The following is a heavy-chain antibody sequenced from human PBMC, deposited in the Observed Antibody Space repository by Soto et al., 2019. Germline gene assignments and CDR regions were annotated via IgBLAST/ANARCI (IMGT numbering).Heavy chain of an antibody. Sequence: QVQLVQSGAEVKKPGSSVKVSCKASGGTFGSYAISWVRQAPGQGLEWMGGILPIPGTANYAQKFQGRVTTAADESTSTAYMELSSLRSEDTAVYYCARSQGSSTSLEIYYYYYYGMDVWGQGTTVTVSS. CDR1: GGTFGSYA. CDR2: ILPIPGTA. J-gene: IGHJ6*02. D-gene: IGHD2-2*01. V-gene: IGHV1-69*01. CDR3: ARSQGSSTSLEIYYYYYYGMDV.